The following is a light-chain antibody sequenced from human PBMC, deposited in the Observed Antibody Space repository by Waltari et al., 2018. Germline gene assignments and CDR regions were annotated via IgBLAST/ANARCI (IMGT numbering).Light chain of an antibody. CDR2: DDR. Sequence: YVLTQPPSVLVAPGQTARITRGGNNIGSKSVHWYQQKPGQAPGLVVYDDRDRPAGIPEGFPCSNAGNTATRTISRVEAGDEADYYGQVWDSSSDHVVFGGGTKLTVL. V-gene: IGLV3-21*02. CDR3: QVWDSSSDHVV. J-gene: IGLJ2*01. CDR1: NIGSKS.